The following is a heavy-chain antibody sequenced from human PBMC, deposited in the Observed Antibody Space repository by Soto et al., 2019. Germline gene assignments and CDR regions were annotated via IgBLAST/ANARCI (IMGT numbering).Heavy chain of an antibody. V-gene: IGHV1-18*01. J-gene: IGHJ6*02. Sequence: GASVKVSCTTSGYTFTNFGISWVRHAPGQGLEWMGWISAYNGDTNYAQKLQGRVTMTTDTSTSTAYMELRSLRSDDTAVYYCARDYDFWSGPDTLDQYGMDVWGQGTTVTVSS. D-gene: IGHD3-3*01. CDR2: ISAYNGDT. CDR3: ARDYDFWSGPDTLDQYGMDV. CDR1: GYTFTNFG.